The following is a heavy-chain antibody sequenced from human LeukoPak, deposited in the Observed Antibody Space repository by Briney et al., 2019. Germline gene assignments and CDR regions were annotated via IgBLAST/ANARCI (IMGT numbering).Heavy chain of an antibody. D-gene: IGHD2-8*02. CDR3: ARGTGYYYYYDAMDV. CDR2: ISYDGSSK. J-gene: IGHJ6*02. Sequence: GGSLRLSCVASGFTFSSYAMHWVRQAPGKGLEWVAVISYDGSSKSYADSVKDRFTISRDNSKNTLSLQMNRLRTEDTAVYFCARGTGYYYYYDAMDVWGQGSTVTVSS. V-gene: IGHV3-30-3*01. CDR1: GFTFSSYA.